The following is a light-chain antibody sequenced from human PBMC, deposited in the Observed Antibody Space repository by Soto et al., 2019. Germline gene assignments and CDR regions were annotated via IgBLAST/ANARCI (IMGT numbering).Light chain of an antibody. V-gene: IGLV4-69*01. J-gene: IGLJ2*01. CDR3: QTWGTGIVV. CDR2: LNSDGSH. Sequence: QSVLTQSHSASASLGASVKLTCTLSSGHSNYAIAWHQQQPEKGPRYLMKLNSDGSHSKWDVIPDRFSGSSSGAERYLTISSLQSEDEADYYCQTWGTGIVVFGGGTKLTVL. CDR1: SGHSNYA.